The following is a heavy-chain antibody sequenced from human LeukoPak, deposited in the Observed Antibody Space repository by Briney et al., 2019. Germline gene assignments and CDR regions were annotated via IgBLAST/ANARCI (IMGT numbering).Heavy chain of an antibody. J-gene: IGHJ4*02. CDR1: GFRFTNFW. Sequence: GGSLRLSCEVSGFRFTNFWMSWVRQAPGKGLEWVANIKQDGSQKYYVDSVKGRFTISRDNAKNSLYLQMNSLGAEDTAVYYCARGEGLGDWGQGTLVTVSS. CDR3: ARGEGLGD. D-gene: IGHD1-26*01. CDR2: IKQDGSQK. V-gene: IGHV3-7*01.